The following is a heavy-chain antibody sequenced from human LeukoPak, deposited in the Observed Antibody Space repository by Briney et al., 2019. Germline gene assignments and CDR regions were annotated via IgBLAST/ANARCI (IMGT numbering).Heavy chain of an antibody. Sequence: GGSLRLSCAASGFTVSSNYMSWVRQAPGKGLQWVAVISYDGRTKYYADSVKGRFTISRDNSKNTLYLQMNSLRAEDTAVYYCAKDWGYYDTSGYYFDFWGQGTLVTVSA. CDR2: ISYDGRTK. J-gene: IGHJ4*02. CDR3: AKDWGYYDTSGYYFDF. V-gene: IGHV3-30*18. D-gene: IGHD3-22*01. CDR1: GFTVSSNY.